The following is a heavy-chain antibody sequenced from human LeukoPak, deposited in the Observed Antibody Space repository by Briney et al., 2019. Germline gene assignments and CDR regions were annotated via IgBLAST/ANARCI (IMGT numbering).Heavy chain of an antibody. V-gene: IGHV4-39*01. J-gene: IGHJ4*02. D-gene: IGHD3-16*01. CDR3: ARFDGGQKQADY. CDR1: GGSISSSSYY. Sequence: SETLSLTYTVSGGSISSSSYYWGWIRQPPGKGLEWIGSIYYSGSTYYNPSLKSRVTISVDTSKNQFSLKLSSVTAADTAVYYCARFDGGQKQADYWGQGTLVTVSS. CDR2: IYYSGST.